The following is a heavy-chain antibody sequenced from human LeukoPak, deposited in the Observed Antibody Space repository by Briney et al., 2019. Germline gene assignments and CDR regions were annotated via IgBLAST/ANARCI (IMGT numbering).Heavy chain of an antibody. CDR1: GFTFTCYD. J-gene: IGHJ5*02. Sequence: ASVKVSCKASGFTFTCYDINWVRQASGRGLEWMGWMNPNNGNTGYAQKFQGRVTMTRDTSISTAYMELRGLRSEDTAVYYCVRDGEGVAISVNYWFDPWGQGTLVTVSS. CDR2: MNPNNGNT. V-gene: IGHV1-8*01. D-gene: IGHD3-10*01. CDR3: VRDGEGVAISVNYWFDP.